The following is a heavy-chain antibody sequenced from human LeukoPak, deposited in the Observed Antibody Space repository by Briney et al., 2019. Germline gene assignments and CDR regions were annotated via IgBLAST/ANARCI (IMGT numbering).Heavy chain of an antibody. Sequence: SETLSLTCTVSGGSISSYYWSWIRQPPGKGLEWIGYIYYSGGTNYNPSLKSRVTISVDTSKNQFSLKLSSVTAADTAVYYCARDRWGNPPDYWGQGTLVTVSS. D-gene: IGHD4-23*01. CDR2: IYYSGGT. V-gene: IGHV4-59*01. CDR1: GGSISSYY. CDR3: ARDRWGNPPDY. J-gene: IGHJ4*02.